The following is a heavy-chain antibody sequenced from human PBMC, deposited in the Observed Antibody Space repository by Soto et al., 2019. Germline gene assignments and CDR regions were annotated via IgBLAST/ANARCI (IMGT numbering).Heavy chain of an antibody. J-gene: IGHJ4*02. CDR1: GFTFTSSA. V-gene: IGHV1-58*01. CDR2: IVVGSGNT. Sequence: QMQLVQSGPEVKKPGTSVKVSCKASGFTFTSSAVQWVRQARGQRLEWIGWIVVGSGNTNYAQKFQERVTITRDMSTSTAYMELSSLRSEDTAVYYCAAEAPRDGYNLGDYWGQGTLVTVSS. D-gene: IGHD5-12*01. CDR3: AAEAPRDGYNLGDY.